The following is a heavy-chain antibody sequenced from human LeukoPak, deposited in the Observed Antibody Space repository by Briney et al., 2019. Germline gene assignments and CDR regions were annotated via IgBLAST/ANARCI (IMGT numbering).Heavy chain of an antibody. J-gene: IGHJ5*02. CDR3: SRGHNWHDWFDA. CDR1: GGSMSSYY. Sequence: PSETLSLTCIVSGGSMSSYYWTWIRQPAGKGLEWIGRIHGSGISNYNPSLKSRVTMSLDTSKNEFSLKVASVTAADTAVYYCSRGHNWHDWFDAWGQGTLVTVSS. D-gene: IGHD1-20*01. CDR2: IHGSGIS. V-gene: IGHV4-4*07.